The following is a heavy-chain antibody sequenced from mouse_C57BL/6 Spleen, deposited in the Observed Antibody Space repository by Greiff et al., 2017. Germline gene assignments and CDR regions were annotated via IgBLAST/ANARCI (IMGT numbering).Heavy chain of an antibody. CDR1: GYTFTSYW. V-gene: IGHV1-72*01. CDR3: ASSGPLYYCNSAWFAY. Sequence: QVHVKQPGAELVKPGASVKLSCKASGYTFTSYWMHWVKQRPGRGLEWIGRIDPNRGGTKYNEKFKSKATLTVTIPSRPAFIQLSSLTSEDSAVYYCASSGPLYYCNSAWFAYWGQGTLVTVSA. J-gene: IGHJ3*01. D-gene: IGHD2-1*01. CDR2: IDPNRGGT.